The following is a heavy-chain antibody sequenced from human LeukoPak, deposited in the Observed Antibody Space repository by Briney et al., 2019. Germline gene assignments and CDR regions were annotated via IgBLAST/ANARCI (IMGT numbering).Heavy chain of an antibody. CDR2: IHPSTGNP. D-gene: IGHD3-16*02. J-gene: IGHJ4*02. V-gene: IGHV7-4-1*02. CDR1: GYSFTNYA. CDR3: ARAFQSLGGLSLPDY. Sequence: ASVKVSCKASGYSFTNYAMNWVRQAPGQGLEWMGWIHPSTGNPTYAQGFTGRFVFSLDTSVSTTYLQISSLKAEDTAVYFCARAFQSLGGLSLPDYWGQGTLVTVSS.